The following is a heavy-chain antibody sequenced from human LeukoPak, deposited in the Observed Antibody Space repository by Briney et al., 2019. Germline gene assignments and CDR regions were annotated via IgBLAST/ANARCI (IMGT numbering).Heavy chain of an antibody. D-gene: IGHD1-1*01. Sequence: ASVKVSCKASGYTFTTYDITWVRQATGQRLEWMGWMNPHSGNTAYAQKYQGRVTMTRNTSVSTAYMELSSLRSEDTAVYYYARVENDGYYMDVWSKGTTVTVSS. J-gene: IGHJ6*03. CDR2: MNPHSGNT. V-gene: IGHV1-8*01. CDR1: GYTFTTYD. CDR3: ARVENDGYYMDV.